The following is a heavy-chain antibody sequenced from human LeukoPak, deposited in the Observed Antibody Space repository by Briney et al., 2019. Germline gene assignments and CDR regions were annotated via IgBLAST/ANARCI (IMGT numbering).Heavy chain of an antibody. Sequence: SETLSLTCAVYGGSFSGYYWSWIRQPPGKGLEWIGEINHSGSTNYNPSLKSRVTISVDKSKNQFSLKLSSVTAADTAVYYCARGGGDSSGYFDDYWGQGTLVTVSS. D-gene: IGHD3-22*01. V-gene: IGHV4-34*01. CDR2: INHSGST. CDR1: GGSFSGYY. CDR3: ARGGGDSSGYFDDY. J-gene: IGHJ4*02.